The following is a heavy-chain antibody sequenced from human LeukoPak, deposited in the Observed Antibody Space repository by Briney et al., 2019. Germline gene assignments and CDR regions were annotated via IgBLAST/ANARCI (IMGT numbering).Heavy chain of an antibody. J-gene: IGHJ4*02. CDR2: ISAHNGDT. D-gene: IGHD6-19*01. V-gene: IGHV1-18*01. CDR1: GYTFTNYG. Sequence: ASVKVSCKASGYTFTNYGVSWVRQAPGQGLEWMGWISAHNGDTNHVQKLQGRVTMTTDTSTSTAYMELGSLRSDDTAVYYCARDPNQYEAVHPFDYWGQGTLVTVSS. CDR3: ARDPNQYEAVHPFDY.